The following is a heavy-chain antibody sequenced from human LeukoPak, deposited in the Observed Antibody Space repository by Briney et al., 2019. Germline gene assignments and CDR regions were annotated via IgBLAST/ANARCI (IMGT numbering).Heavy chain of an antibody. CDR2: IYYSGST. D-gene: IGHD5/OR15-5a*01. J-gene: IGHJ4*02. CDR1: GGSISSGGYY. CDR3: AGAVSVYYFDY. V-gene: IGHV4-31*03. Sequence: SQTLSLTCTVSGGSISSGGYYWSWIRQHPGKGLEWIGYIYYSGSTYYNPSLKSRVTISVDTSKNQFSLKLSSVTAADTAVYCRAGAVSVYYFDYWGQGTLVTVSS.